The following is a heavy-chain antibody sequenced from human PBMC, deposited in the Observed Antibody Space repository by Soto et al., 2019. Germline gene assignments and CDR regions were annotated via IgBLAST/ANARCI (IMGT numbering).Heavy chain of an antibody. Sequence: PSETLSLTCTVSGDSINSYYWSWIRQPPGKGPEWIGEINHSGTTNYNPSLKSRVTISVDTSKNQFSLKLSSVTAADTAVYYCASVLRFLWGQGTLVTVSS. CDR3: ASVLRFL. CDR1: GDSINSYY. J-gene: IGHJ4*02. D-gene: IGHD3-3*01. CDR2: INHSGTT. V-gene: IGHV4-34*01.